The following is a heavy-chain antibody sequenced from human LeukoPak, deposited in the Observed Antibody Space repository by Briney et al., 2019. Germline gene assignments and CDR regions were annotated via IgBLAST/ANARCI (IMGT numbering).Heavy chain of an antibody. CDR3: AKDVGQLAGLT. Sequence: SETLSLTCAVYGGSFSGYYWSWIRQPPVKGLEWIGEINHSGSTNYNPSLKSRVTISVDTSKNQFSLKLSSVTAADTAVYYCAKDVGQLAGLTWGQGTLVTVSS. CDR1: GGSFSGYY. V-gene: IGHV4-34*01. CDR2: INHSGST. J-gene: IGHJ5*02. D-gene: IGHD6-6*01.